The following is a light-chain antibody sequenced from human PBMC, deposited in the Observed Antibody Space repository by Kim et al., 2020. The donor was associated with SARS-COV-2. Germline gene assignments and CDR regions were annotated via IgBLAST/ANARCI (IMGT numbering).Light chain of an antibody. CDR2: RNT. CDR1: SSTLGSAF. Sequence: QPVLTQPPSVSGTPGQRVTISCSASSSTLGSAFVYWDQQLPGTAPKLLIYRNTQRPSGVPDRFSGSKSGTSASLAISGLRPDDEADYYCAAWDDSLSGPWVFGGGTQLTVL. CDR3: AAWDDSLSGPWV. J-gene: IGLJ3*02. V-gene: IGLV1-47*01.